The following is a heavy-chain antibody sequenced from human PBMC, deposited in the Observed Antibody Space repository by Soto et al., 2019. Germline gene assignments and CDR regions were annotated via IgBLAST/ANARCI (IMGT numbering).Heavy chain of an antibody. D-gene: IGHD4-17*01. CDR3: ATSDYGDDEFDY. CDR2: INPTSGGT. V-gene: IGHV1-2*04. J-gene: IGHJ4*02. Sequence: QVQLVQSGAEVKKPGASVKVSCKASGYTFTGYYMHWVRQAPGQGLEWMGWINPTSGGTNYAQKFQGWVTMTRDTSSSTAYRELSRLRSDDTAVYYCATSDYGDDEFDYWGQGTLVTVSS. CDR1: GYTFTGYY.